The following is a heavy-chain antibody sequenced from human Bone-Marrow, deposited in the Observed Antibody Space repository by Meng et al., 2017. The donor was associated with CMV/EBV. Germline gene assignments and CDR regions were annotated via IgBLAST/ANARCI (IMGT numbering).Heavy chain of an antibody. V-gene: IGHV3-11*04. CDR3: ARDSVGYSYGIRPDYYGMDV. CDR2: ISSSGSTI. Sequence: GGSLRLSCAASGFTFSDYYMSWIRQAPGKGLEWVSYISSSGSTIYYADSVKGRFTISRDNAKNSLYLQMNSLRAEDTAVYYCARDSVGYSYGIRPDYYGMDVWGQGTTVTVSS. J-gene: IGHJ6*02. D-gene: IGHD5-18*01. CDR1: GFTFSDYY.